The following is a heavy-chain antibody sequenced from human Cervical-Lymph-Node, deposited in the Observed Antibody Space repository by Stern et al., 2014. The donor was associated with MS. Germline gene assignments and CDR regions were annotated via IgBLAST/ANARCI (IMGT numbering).Heavy chain of an antibody. CDR3: ARGATINDFDF. Sequence: QVQLVESGPGLVKPSQTVSLTCTVSGASVSSSGYYWSWIRQHPGKGLEWIGYIYSTGSTYYNPSLKSRVSISVDTSKNRFSLRLSSVTAADTAVYFCARGATINDFDFWGQGTLVTVSS. V-gene: IGHV4-31*03. CDR2: IYSTGST. J-gene: IGHJ4*02. D-gene: IGHD5-12*01. CDR1: GASVSSSGYY.